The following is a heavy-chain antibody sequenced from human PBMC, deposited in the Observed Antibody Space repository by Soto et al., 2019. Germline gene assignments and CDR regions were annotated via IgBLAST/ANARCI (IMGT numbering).Heavy chain of an antibody. J-gene: IGHJ4*02. CDR3: ARDTGSGLRVEPGIFEY. Sequence: QVQLVQSGAEVKKPGASVKVSCNPSGYAFTSYTMHWVRQDPGQGLEWMGWINADNGDSKYSQKFQGRVTITRDTSASIAYMELSSLRSEDTAVYYCARDTGSGLRVEPGIFEYWGQGTLATVSS. CDR2: INADNGDS. D-gene: IGHD1-26*01. CDR1: GYAFTSYT. V-gene: IGHV1-3*01.